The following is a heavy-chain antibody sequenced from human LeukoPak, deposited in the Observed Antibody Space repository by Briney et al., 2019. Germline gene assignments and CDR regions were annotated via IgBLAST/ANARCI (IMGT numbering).Heavy chain of an antibody. V-gene: IGHV4-59*01. D-gene: IGHD3-3*01. J-gene: IGHJ4*02. CDR2: IYYSGST. CDR1: GGSFSGYY. Sequence: SETLSLTCAVYGGSFSGYYWSWIRQPPGKGLEWIGYIYYSGSTNYNPSLKSRVTISVDTSKNQFSLKLSSVTAADTAVYYCARATIFGSYYFDYWGQGTLVTVSS. CDR3: ARATIFGSYYFDY.